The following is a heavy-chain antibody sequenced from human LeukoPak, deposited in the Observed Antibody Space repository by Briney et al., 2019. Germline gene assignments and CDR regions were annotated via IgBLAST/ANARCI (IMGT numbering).Heavy chain of an antibody. Sequence: PSETLSLTCTVSGGSISSYFWSWIRQPPGKGLEWIGYIYYSGSTNYNPSLKSRVTISVDTSKNQFSLKLTSVTAADTAVYYCARAFLRYSFDYWGQGTLVTVSS. CDR2: IYYSGST. V-gene: IGHV4-59*01. CDR3: ARAFLRYSFDY. J-gene: IGHJ4*02. CDR1: GGSISSYF. D-gene: IGHD2/OR15-2a*01.